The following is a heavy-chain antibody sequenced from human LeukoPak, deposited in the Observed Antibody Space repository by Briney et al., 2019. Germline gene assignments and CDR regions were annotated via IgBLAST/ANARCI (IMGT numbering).Heavy chain of an antibody. D-gene: IGHD2-2*01. Sequence: PLETLSLTCTVSGGSISSGDYYWSWIRQPPGKGLEWIGYIYYSGSTYYNPSLKSRVTISVDTSKNQFSLKLSSVTAADTAVYYCARRKDCSSTSCRNQDDAFDIWGQGTMVTVSS. J-gene: IGHJ3*02. V-gene: IGHV4-30-4*01. CDR1: GGSISSGDYY. CDR2: IYYSGST. CDR3: ARRKDCSSTSCRNQDDAFDI.